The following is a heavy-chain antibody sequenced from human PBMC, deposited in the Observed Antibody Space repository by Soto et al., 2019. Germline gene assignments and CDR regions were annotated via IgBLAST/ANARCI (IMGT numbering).Heavy chain of an antibody. CDR2: IYHSGST. CDR3: ARAAMGGSSWPFDY. J-gene: IGHJ4*02. D-gene: IGHD6-13*01. V-gene: IGHV4-4*02. Sequence: QVQLQESGPGLVKPSGTLSLTCAVSGGSISSSNWWSWVRQPPGKGLEWIGEIYHSGSTNYNPSLEGRATISVDGSQNQFSLKRSSVTAADTAGYYCARAAMGGSSWPFDYWGQGTLVTVSS. CDR1: GGSISSSNW.